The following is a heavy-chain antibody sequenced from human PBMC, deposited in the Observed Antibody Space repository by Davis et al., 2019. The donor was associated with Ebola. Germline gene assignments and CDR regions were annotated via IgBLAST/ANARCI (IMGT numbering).Heavy chain of an antibody. CDR1: GYTFTSYA. D-gene: IGHD6-13*01. V-gene: IGHV7-4-1*02. Sequence: ASAQVSCKASGYTFTSYAMNWVRQAPGQGLEWMGWINTNTGNPTYAQGFTGRFVFAFDTSVSTAYLQISSLKAEDTAVYYCDREGGGGAAAGTGGDYYYYGMDVWGKGTTVTVSS. CDR3: DREGGGGAAAGTGGDYYYYGMDV. CDR2: INTNTGNP. J-gene: IGHJ6*04.